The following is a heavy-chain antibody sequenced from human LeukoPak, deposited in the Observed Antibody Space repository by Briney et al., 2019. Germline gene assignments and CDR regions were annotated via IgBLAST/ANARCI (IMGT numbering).Heavy chain of an antibody. Sequence: GGSLRHSCAASGFTFSSYWMSWVPQAPGKGLEWVANIKQDGSEKSYVDSVKGRFSISRDNAKHSLYLQMSSLRAEDTAVYYCARSLMSRLFEYWGQGTLVTVSS. J-gene: IGHJ4*02. CDR2: IKQDGSEK. CDR1: GFTFSSYW. CDR3: ARSLMSRLFEY. V-gene: IGHV3-7*01.